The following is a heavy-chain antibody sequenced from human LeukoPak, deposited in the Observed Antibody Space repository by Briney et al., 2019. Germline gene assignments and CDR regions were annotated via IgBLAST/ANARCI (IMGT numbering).Heavy chain of an antibody. J-gene: IGHJ4*02. CDR1: GYTFTGYY. D-gene: IGHD4-23*01. Sequence: ASVKVSCKASGYTFTGYYMHWVRQAPGQGLEWMGWINPNSGGTNYAQKFQGRVTMTRDTSISTAYMELSSLRSEDTAVYYCARRGHGVHYGGNSGFGYWGQGTLVTVSS. CDR3: ARRGHGVHYGGNSGFGY. CDR2: INPNSGGT. V-gene: IGHV1-2*02.